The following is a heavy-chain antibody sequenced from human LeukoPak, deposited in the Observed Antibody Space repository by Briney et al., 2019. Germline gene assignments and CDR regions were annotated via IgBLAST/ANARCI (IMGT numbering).Heavy chain of an antibody. CDR3: ARKNPRTNIVGAVPRYWFDP. D-gene: IGHD1-26*01. J-gene: IGHJ5*02. CDR2: INHSGST. V-gene: IGHV4-34*01. CDR1: GGSVSGYY. Sequence: SETLSLTCAVYGGSVSGYYWIWIRQPPGKGLEWIGEINHSGSTNYNPSLKSRVTISVDTSKNQFSLKLSSVTAADTAVYYCARKNPRTNIVGAVPRYWFDPWGQGTLVTVSS.